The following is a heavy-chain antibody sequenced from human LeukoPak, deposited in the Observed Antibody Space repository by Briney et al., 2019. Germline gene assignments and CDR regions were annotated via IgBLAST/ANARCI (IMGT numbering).Heavy chain of an antibody. J-gene: IGHJ1*01. D-gene: IGHD2/OR15-2a*01. CDR2: ISTGGDTT. CDR3: AKDSEYCYISSCLAQH. CDR1: GFTFSSYA. Sequence: PGGSLRLSCPASGFTFSSYAMSWVRQAPGKGLEWVSAISTGGDTTFYADCLKVRFTISRDNSKNTLYLQMKSLRTQDTAIYYCAKDSEYCYISSCLAQHWGQGPLVPVSS. V-gene: IGHV3-23*01.